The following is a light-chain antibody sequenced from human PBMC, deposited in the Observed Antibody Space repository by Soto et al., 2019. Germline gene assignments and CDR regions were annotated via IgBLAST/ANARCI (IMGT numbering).Light chain of an antibody. CDR3: QQRNIWPPVT. V-gene: IGKV1-5*01. CDR1: QSISNW. Sequence: DIQNTPSPSTLPASVGDRVTITCRASQSISNWLAWYQQKPGTAPKLLIYHASTLESGVPSRFSGSGSGTDFTLTISSLEPEDSAIYYCQQRNIWPPVTFGQGTLLEIK. J-gene: IGKJ5*01. CDR2: HAS.